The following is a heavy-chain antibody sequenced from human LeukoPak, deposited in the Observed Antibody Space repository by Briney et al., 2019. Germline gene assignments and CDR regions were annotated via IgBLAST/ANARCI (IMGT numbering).Heavy chain of an antibody. CDR1: GFTVSSYS. D-gene: IGHD6-19*01. V-gene: IGHV3-48*01. CDR3: ARDPYSSGWYAYYFDY. Sequence: GGSLGLSCAASGFTVSSYSMNWVRQAPGKGLEWVSYISSSSSTIYYADSVKGRFTISRDNAKNSLYLQMNSLRAEDTAVYYCARDPYSSGWYAYYFDYWGQGTLVTVSS. CDR2: ISSSSSTI. J-gene: IGHJ4*02.